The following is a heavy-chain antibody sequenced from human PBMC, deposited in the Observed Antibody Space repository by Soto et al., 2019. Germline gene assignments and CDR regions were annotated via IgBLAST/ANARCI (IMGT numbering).Heavy chain of an antibody. CDR2: IYYSGST. CDR1: GGSISSYH. V-gene: IGHV4-59*01. CDR3: AREIPELYSSSSWFDP. D-gene: IGHD6-6*01. Sequence: SETLSLTCTVSGGSISSYHWSWIRQPPGKGLEWIGYIYYSGSTNYNPSLKSRVTISVDTSKNQFSLKLSSVTAADTAVYYCAREIPELYSSSSWFDPWGQGTLVTVSS. J-gene: IGHJ5*02.